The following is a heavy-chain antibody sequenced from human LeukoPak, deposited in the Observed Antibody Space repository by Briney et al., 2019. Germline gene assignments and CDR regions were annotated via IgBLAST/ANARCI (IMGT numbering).Heavy chain of an antibody. V-gene: IGHV3-48*02. J-gene: IGHJ6*02. Sequence: PGGSLRLSCAASGFTFSSYSMNWVRQAPGKGLEWVSYISSSSSTIYYADSVKGRFTISRDNAKNSLYLQMNSLRDEDTAVYYCVRERYCSGGSRCGMDVWGQGTTVTVSS. CDR1: GFTFSSYS. CDR3: VRERYCSGGSRCGMDV. D-gene: IGHD2-15*01. CDR2: ISSSSSTI.